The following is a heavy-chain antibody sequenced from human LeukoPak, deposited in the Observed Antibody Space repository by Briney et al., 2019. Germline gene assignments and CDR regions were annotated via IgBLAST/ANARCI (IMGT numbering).Heavy chain of an antibody. J-gene: IGHJ5*02. CDR3: AGSPRATVTGHWFDP. CDR1: GFTFSSYG. V-gene: IGHV3-30*03. D-gene: IGHD4-17*01. CDR2: ISYDGSHK. Sequence: GGSLRLSCAASGFTFSSYGMSWVRQAPGKGLEWVAVISYDGSHKYYADSVKGRFTISRDNSMNTLYLQMNSLRADDTAVYYCAGSPRATVTGHWFDPWGQGTLVTVSS.